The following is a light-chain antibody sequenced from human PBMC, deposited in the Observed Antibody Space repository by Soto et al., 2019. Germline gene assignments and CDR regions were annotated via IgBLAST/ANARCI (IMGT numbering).Light chain of an antibody. CDR3: SSYTSSLYV. V-gene: IGLV2-14*03. CDR2: DVS. J-gene: IGLJ1*01. Sequence: QSVLTQPASVSGSPGQSITISCTGTNSDVGNYNYVSWYQQHPGKAPKLMIYDVSNRPSGVSNRFSGSKSGNTASLTISGLQAEDEADYYCSSYTSSLYVFGSGTKLTVL. CDR1: NSDVGNYNY.